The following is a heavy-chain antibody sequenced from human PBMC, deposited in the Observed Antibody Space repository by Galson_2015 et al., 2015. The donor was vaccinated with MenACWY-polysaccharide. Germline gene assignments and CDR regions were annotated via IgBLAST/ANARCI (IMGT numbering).Heavy chain of an antibody. J-gene: IGHJ5*02. CDR1: GFTFSDYW. D-gene: IGHD3-16*01. Sequence: ALRLACAAAGFTFSDYWMHWVRHAPGKGLEWVSRINSDGSGTSYADSVNGRFTISIDNAKNTLYLQMNSQIAEDKVVYYCARGIISMFGGVGITSSWFDHWGQGTLVSVSS. V-gene: IGHV3-74*01. CDR2: INSDGSGT. CDR3: ARGIISMFGGVGITSSWFDH.